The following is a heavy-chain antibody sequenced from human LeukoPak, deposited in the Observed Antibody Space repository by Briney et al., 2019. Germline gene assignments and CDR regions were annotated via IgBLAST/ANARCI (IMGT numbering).Heavy chain of an antibody. V-gene: IGHV3-7*01. Sequence: PGGSLRLSCVASGFTFSSYWMSWVRQAPGKGLEWVANIKQDGSEIHYVDSVKGRFTISRDNAKNSVYLQMNSLRAEDTAVYYCARDYGDTYRGQGTLVTVSS. CDR3: ARDYGDTY. CDR1: GFTFSSYW. D-gene: IGHD4-17*01. J-gene: IGHJ4*02. CDR2: IKQDGSEI.